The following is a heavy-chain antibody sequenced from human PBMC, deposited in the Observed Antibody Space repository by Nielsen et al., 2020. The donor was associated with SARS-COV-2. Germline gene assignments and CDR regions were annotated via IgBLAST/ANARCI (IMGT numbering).Heavy chain of an antibody. J-gene: IGHJ4*02. D-gene: IGHD5-12*01. CDR2: INAGNGNT. V-gene: IGHV1-3*01. CDR3: ARRVATTALDY. Sequence: WVRQAPGQRLEWMGWINAGNGNTKYSQKFQGRVTITADESTSTAYMELSSLRSEDTAVYYCARRVATTALDYWGQGTLVTVSS.